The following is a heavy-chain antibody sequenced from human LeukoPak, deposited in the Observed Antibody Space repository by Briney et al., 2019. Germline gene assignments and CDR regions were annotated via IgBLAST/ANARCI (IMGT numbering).Heavy chain of an antibody. Sequence: GGSLRLSCAASGFTFGSYSMNWVRQFPGKGLQWVANIKQDGSEKYYVDSVEGRFSISRDNAKNSLYLQMNSLRVEDTAVYYCAVLRGNNYWGQGTLVTVSS. CDR3: AVLRGNNY. CDR1: GFTFGSYS. J-gene: IGHJ4*02. V-gene: IGHV3-7*01. CDR2: IKQDGSEK. D-gene: IGHD3-10*01.